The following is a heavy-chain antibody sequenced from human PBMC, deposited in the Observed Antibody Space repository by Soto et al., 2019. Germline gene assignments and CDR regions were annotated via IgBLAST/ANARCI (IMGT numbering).Heavy chain of an antibody. J-gene: IGHJ6*02. D-gene: IGHD2-15*01. Sequence: QVQLVQSGGEVKKPGASVKVSCKTSGYSFTTYGISWVRQAPGQGLEWIGWISTHNGDTEFAQNFQGRVTMTTDTSTTTAYMELRSLRSDDTAVYYCAREGSRPYYYYGMEVWGLGTTVTVSS. CDR1: GYSFTTYG. CDR2: ISTHNGDT. V-gene: IGHV1-18*01. CDR3: AREGSRPYYYYGMEV.